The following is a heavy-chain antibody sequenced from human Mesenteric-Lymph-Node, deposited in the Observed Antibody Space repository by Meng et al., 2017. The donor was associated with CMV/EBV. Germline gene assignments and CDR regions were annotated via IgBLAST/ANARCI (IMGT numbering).Heavy chain of an antibody. CDR3: ARSGDIVVVPADPYWYFDL. D-gene: IGHD2-2*01. CDR1: TFTGYY. V-gene: IGHV1-2*06. J-gene: IGHJ2*01. Sequence: TFTGYYIHWVRQAPGQGLEWMGRINPNGGGTDYAQKFQGRVSMTRDTSISTAYMELSSLRSEDTAVYYCARSGDIVVVPADPYWYFDLWGRGTLVTVSS. CDR2: INPNGGGT.